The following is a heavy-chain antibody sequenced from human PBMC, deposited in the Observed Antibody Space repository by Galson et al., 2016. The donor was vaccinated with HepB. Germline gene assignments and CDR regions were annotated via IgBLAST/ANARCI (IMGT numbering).Heavy chain of an antibody. CDR2: VSHSGNT. CDR1: GDSVSSSNW. Sequence: SETLSLTCSVSGDSVSSSNWWTWIRQPPGKGLEWIGEVSHSGNTQYNPSLTSRVTMSVDKPKNQFLLKLTSVTAADTAMYYCARELSGSGLIDYWGQGTLVTVSS. D-gene: IGHD3-10*01. V-gene: IGHV4-4*02. J-gene: IGHJ4*02. CDR3: ARELSGSGLIDY.